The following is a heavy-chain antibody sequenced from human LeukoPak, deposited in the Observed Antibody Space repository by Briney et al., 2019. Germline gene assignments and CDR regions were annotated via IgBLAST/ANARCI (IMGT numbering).Heavy chain of an antibody. CDR3: ARDQPSGGKYYFDY. V-gene: IGHV4-39*07. Sequence: SETLSLTCTVSGGSISSSSYYWGWIRQPPGKGLEWIGNIYYSGSTYYNPSLESRLTISVDTSKNQFSLKLSSVTAADTAMYYCARDQPSGGKYYFDYWGQGTLVTVSS. CDR2: IYYSGST. D-gene: IGHD1-26*01. CDR1: GGSISSSSYY. J-gene: IGHJ4*02.